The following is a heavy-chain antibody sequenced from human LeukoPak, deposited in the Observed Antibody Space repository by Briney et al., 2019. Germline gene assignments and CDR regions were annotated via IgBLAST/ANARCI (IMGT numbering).Heavy chain of an antibody. D-gene: IGHD4-11*01. Sequence: ASVKVSCKASGGTFSSYAISWVRQAPGQGLEWMGRIIPILGIANYAQKFQGRVTMTTDTSTSTAYMELRSLRSDDTAVYYCARDKEGYYSNHEESFDYWGQGTLVTVSS. CDR2: IIPILGIA. CDR3: ARDKEGYYSNHEESFDY. V-gene: IGHV1-69*04. CDR1: GGTFSSYA. J-gene: IGHJ4*02.